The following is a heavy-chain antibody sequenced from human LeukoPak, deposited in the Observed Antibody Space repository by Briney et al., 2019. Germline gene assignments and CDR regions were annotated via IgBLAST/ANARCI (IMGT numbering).Heavy chain of an antibody. CDR2: IVGDSSSL. CDR1: GFSFREYA. CDR3: ARGSYSGYVSGFDY. J-gene: IGHJ4*02. V-gene: IGHV3-23*01. Sequence: GGSLRLSCVASGFSFREYAMNWVRQAPGKGLEWVAGIVGDSSSLFYDDSVRGRFTIYRDNSKNTLYLQMNSLRAEDTAVYYCARGSYSGYVSGFDYWGQGTLVTVSS. D-gene: IGHD5-12*01.